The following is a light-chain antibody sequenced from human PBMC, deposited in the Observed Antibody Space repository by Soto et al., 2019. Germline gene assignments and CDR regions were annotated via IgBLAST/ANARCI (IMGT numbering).Light chain of an antibody. V-gene: IGKV1-27*01. CDR1: QAIYNY. J-gene: IGKJ4*01. CDR3: QKFSAVPT. Sequence: DIQMTQSPSSLSASVGDRVTMTCRASQAIYNYLAWYQQKPGKVPTLRMSAASTLQSGVPSRFSGSGSGTDFTLTISSLQPEDVATYYCQKFSAVPTFGGGTKVEI. CDR2: AAS.